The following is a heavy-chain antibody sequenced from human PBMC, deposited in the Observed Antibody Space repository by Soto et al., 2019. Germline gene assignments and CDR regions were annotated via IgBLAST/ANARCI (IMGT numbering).Heavy chain of an antibody. Sequence: QVQLVQSGAEVKKPGSSVKVSCTASGGTFSSYAISWVRQAPGQGLEWMGGIIPIFGTANYEQKFQGRVTITADESTSTAYMELSSLRSEDTAVYYCARGDSNSPLDYYGMDVWGQGTTVTVSS. V-gene: IGHV1-69*01. CDR3: ARGDSNSPLDYYGMDV. CDR1: GGTFSSYA. D-gene: IGHD4-4*01. CDR2: IIPIFGTA. J-gene: IGHJ6*02.